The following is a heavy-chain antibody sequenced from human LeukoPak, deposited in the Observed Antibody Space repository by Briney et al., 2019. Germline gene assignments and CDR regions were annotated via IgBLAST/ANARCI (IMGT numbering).Heavy chain of an antibody. Sequence: GGSLRLSCAASGFTFSSYSMNWVRQAPGKGLEWVSSISSSSSYIYYADSVKGRFTISRDNAKNSLYLQMNSLRAEDTAVYYCARGILTGYYYDAFDIWGQGTMVTVSS. J-gene: IGHJ3*02. CDR2: ISSSSSYI. CDR3: ARGILTGYYYDAFDI. D-gene: IGHD3-9*01. CDR1: GFTFSSYS. V-gene: IGHV3-21*04.